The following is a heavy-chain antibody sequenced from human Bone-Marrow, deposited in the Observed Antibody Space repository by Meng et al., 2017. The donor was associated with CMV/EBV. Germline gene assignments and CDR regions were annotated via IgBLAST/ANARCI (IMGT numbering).Heavy chain of an antibody. D-gene: IGHD3-3*01. CDR1: GFAFSSYW. V-gene: IGHV3-21*01. Sequence: GGSLRLSCAASGFAFSSYWTSWVRQAPGKGLEWVSSISSSSSYIYYADSVKGRFTISRDNAKNSLYLQMNSLRAEDTAVYYCARDNNYDFWSAWDYYGMDVWGQGTTVTVSS. J-gene: IGHJ6*02. CDR3: ARDNNYDFWSAWDYYGMDV. CDR2: ISSSSSYI.